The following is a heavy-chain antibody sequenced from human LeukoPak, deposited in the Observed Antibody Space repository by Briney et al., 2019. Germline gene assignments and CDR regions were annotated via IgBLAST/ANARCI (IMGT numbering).Heavy chain of an antibody. V-gene: IGHV4-59*01. CDR2: IYYSGST. CDR1: GGSISSYY. CDR3: ARVVATTSHHDAFDI. D-gene: IGHD2-15*01. Sequence: TSETLSLTCTVSGGSISSYYWSWIRQPPGKGLEWIGYIYYSGSTNYNPSLKSRVTISVDTSKNQFSLKLSSVTAADTAVYYCARVVATTSHHDAFDIWGQGTMVTVSS. J-gene: IGHJ3*02.